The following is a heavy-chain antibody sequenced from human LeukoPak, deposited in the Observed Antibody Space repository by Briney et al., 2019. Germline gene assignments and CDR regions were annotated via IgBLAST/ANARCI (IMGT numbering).Heavy chain of an antibody. Sequence: PGGSLRLSCTVSGFTVSSNSMSWVRQAPGKGLEWVSFIYSDNTHYSDSVKGRFTISRDNSKNTLYLQMNSLRAEDTAVYYCARDRKELFLTGYSYVHYYYYMDVWGKGTTVTVSS. CDR2: IYSDNT. CDR3: ARDRKELFLTGYSYVHYYYYMDV. J-gene: IGHJ6*03. V-gene: IGHV3-53*01. D-gene: IGHD3-9*01. CDR1: GFTVSSNS.